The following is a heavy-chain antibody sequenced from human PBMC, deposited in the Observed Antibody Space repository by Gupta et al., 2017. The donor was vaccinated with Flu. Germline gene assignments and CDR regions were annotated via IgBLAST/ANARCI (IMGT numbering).Heavy chain of an antibody. D-gene: IGHD4-17*01. J-gene: IGHJ4*02. CDR2: IWYDGSNK. V-gene: IGHV3-33*01. CDR1: GFTFSSHG. Sequence: QVQLVESGGGVVQPGRSVRLSCAASGFTFSSHGMHWVRQAPGKGLEWVAVIWYDGSNKYYADSVKGRFTISRDNSKNTLYLQMNSLRAEDTAVYYCARVSYNEDYGDYGSLLDYWGQGTLVTVSS. CDR3: ARVSYNEDYGDYGSLLDY.